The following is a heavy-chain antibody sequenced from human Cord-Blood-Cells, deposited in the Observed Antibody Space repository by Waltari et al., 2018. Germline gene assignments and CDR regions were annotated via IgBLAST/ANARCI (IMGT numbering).Heavy chain of an antibody. CDR3: ARALRVGATFDY. V-gene: IGHV1-2*02. D-gene: IGHD1-26*01. CDR2: INPNSGGT. CDR1: GYTFTGYY. J-gene: IGHJ4*02. Sequence: QVQLVQSGAEVKKPAASVQGSCKASGYTFTGYYMHWVRQAPGQGLECVGWINPNSGGTNYAQKFHGRVTMTRDTSISTAYMELSRLRSDDTAVYYCARALRVGATFDYWGQGTLVTVSS.